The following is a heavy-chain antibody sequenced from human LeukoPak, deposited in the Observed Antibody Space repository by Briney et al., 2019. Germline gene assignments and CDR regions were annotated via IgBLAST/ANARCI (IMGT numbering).Heavy chain of an antibody. J-gene: IGHJ4*02. CDR2: ISAYNGNT. CDR3: ARSVFPEVYFDY. V-gene: IGHV1-18*01. CDR1: GYTFTSYG. Sequence: ASVKVSCKASGYTFTSYGISRVRQAPGQGLEWMGWISAYNGNTNYAQKLQGRVTMTTDTSTSTAYMELRSLRSDDTAVYYCARSVFPEVYFDYWGQGTLVTVSS.